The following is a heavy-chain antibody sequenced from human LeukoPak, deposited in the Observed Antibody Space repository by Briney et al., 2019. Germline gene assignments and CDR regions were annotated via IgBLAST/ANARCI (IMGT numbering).Heavy chain of an antibody. CDR2: IYSSGIT. D-gene: IGHD6-25*01. J-gene: IGHJ4*02. CDR1: YGSISSYY. Sequence: SETLSLTCIVSYGSISSYYWSWIRQPPGKGLEWIGQIYSSGITNYSPSLKSRVTISVDTSKNQFSLKLSSVTAADTAVYFCARSGGFGSDYWGQGTLVTVSS. V-gene: IGHV4-59*01. CDR3: ARSGGFGSDY.